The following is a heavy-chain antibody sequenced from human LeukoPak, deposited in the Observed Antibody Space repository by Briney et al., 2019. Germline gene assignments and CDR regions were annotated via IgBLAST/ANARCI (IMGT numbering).Heavy chain of an antibody. D-gene: IGHD6-19*01. Sequence: PSETLSLTCTVSGGSLSSSSYYWGWLRQPPGKGLEWIGSTYYGGDTYYNPSLKSRRVTISVDTSKNQFSLRLSSVTAADTAVYYCARHQWHYYYYMGVWGKGSTVTVSS. CDR1: GGSLSSSSYY. V-gene: IGHV4-39*01. CDR2: TYYGGDT. CDR3: ARHQWHYYYYMGV. J-gene: IGHJ6*03.